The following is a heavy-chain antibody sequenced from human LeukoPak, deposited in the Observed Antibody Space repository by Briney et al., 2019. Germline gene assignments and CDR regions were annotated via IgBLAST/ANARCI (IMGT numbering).Heavy chain of an antibody. D-gene: IGHD3-3*01. CDR2: ISAYNGNT. CDR1: GYTFTSYG. J-gene: IGHJ4*02. Sequence: ASVKVSCKASGYTFTSYGISWVRQAPGQGLEWMGWISAYNGNTNYAQKLQGRVTMTTDTSTSTAYMELRSLRSDDTAVYYCARENRSTMPYDWIGFDYWGQGTLVTVSS. V-gene: IGHV1-18*01. CDR3: ARENRSTMPYDWIGFDY.